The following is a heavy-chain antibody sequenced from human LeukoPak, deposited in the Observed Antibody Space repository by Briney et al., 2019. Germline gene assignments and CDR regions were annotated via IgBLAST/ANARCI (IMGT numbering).Heavy chain of an antibody. D-gene: IGHD3-22*01. V-gene: IGHV4-30-2*01. CDR3: ARSRTAYYRYFDS. J-gene: IGHJ4*02. CDR1: GGSISSGVYS. CDR2: IYHSETT. Sequence: SETLSLTCTVSGGSISSGVYSWSWIRQPPGKGLEWIGYIYHSETTYYNPSLQSRVTISVDRSKNRFSLKLTSVTAADTAVYYFARSRTAYYRYFDSWGQGTLVTVSS.